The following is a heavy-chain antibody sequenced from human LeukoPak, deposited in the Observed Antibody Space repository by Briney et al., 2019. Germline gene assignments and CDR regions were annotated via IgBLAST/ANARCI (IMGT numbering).Heavy chain of an antibody. J-gene: IGHJ4*02. CDR3: ARGAAVASPHY. Sequence: SGTLSLTCDVSGGSISNTNWWSWVRQPPGQGLEWIGEVSLAGQTNYNPSLKSRVTISVDTSKNQFSLKLSSVTAADTAVYYCARGAAVASPHYWGQGTLVTVSS. V-gene: IGHV4-4*02. D-gene: IGHD4-23*01. CDR1: GGSISNTNW. CDR2: VSLAGQT.